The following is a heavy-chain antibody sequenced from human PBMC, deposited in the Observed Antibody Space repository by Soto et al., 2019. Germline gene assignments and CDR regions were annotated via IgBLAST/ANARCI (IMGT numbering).Heavy chain of an antibody. Sequence: QVQLVQSGAEVKKPGASVKVSCKASGYTFTSYAMHWVRQAPGQRLEWMGWINAGNGNTKYSQKFQGRVTITRDTSASTAYMELSSLRSEDTAVYYCARDLGIGYCSSTSCYYYHYMDVWGKGTTVTVSS. CDR3: ARDLGIGYCSSTSCYYYHYMDV. CDR1: GYTFTSYA. V-gene: IGHV1-3*01. J-gene: IGHJ6*03. CDR2: INAGNGNT. D-gene: IGHD2-2*01.